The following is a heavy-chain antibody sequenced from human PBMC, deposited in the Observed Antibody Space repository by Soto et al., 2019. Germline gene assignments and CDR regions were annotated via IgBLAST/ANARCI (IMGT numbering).Heavy chain of an antibody. CDR1: GFTFSNYA. CDR2: ISYDGSNK. V-gene: IGHV3-30-3*01. CDR3: ARDIYYYGSGTPVSAY. D-gene: IGHD3-10*01. J-gene: IGHJ4*02. Sequence: PGGSLRLSCAASGFTFSNYAMHWVRQAPGKGLEWVAFISYDGSNKYYADSVKGRFTISRDNSKNTLYLQMNSLRDEDTAVYYCARDIYYYGSGTPVSAYWGLGTLVTVSS.